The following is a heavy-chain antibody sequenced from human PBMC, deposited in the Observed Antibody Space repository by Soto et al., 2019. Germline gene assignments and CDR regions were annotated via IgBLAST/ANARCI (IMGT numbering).Heavy chain of an antibody. CDR3: AMRPHYYDTDDAFDI. CDR2: MNPNSGNT. Sequence: QVQLVQSGAEVKKPGASVKVSCKASGYTFTSYDINWVRQATGQGLEWMGWMNPNSGNTGYAQKFQGRVTMTRKTSISTAYMELSSLRSEDTAVYYCAMRPHYYDTDDAFDIWGQGTMVTVSS. J-gene: IGHJ3*02. V-gene: IGHV1-8*01. CDR1: GYTFTSYD. D-gene: IGHD3-22*01.